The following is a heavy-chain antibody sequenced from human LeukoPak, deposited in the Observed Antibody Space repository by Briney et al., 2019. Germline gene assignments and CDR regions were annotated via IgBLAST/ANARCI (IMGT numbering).Heavy chain of an antibody. V-gene: IGHV3-7*04. CDR2: IKDDGSEK. CDR1: GFTFSSYW. Sequence: GRSLRLSCVGSGFTFSSYWMTWVRQAPGKGLEWVANIKDDGSEKYSVDSVKGRFTISRDNAKNLLYLQMSSLRAEDTAVYYCAGARIDYWGQGTLVTVSS. D-gene: IGHD1-14*01. CDR3: AGARIDY. J-gene: IGHJ4*02.